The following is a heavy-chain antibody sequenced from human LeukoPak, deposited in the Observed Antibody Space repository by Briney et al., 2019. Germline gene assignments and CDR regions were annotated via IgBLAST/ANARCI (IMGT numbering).Heavy chain of an antibody. Sequence: GGSLRLSCAASGFTLSSYNMNWVRQAPGKGLEWVSSISSSSTYIYYADSVKGRFTISTDNAKNSLYLQMNSLRAEDTAVYYCARAPYDILTGYSPYYFDYWGQGTLVTVSS. D-gene: IGHD3-9*01. J-gene: IGHJ4*02. CDR3: ARAPYDILTGYSPYYFDY. CDR1: GFTLSSYN. V-gene: IGHV3-21*06. CDR2: ISSSSTYI.